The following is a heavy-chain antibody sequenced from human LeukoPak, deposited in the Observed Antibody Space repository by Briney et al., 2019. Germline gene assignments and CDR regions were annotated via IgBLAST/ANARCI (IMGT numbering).Heavy chain of an antibody. CDR2: IYASGST. Sequence: PSETLSLTCAVSGGSINSGSYYWSWIRQPAGKGLEWIGRIYASGSTHYNPSLKSRVTISVDTSKNQFSLKLSSVTAADTAVYYCARAEQWPLFDYWGQGTLVTVSS. CDR1: GGSINSGSYY. V-gene: IGHV4-61*02. CDR3: ARAEQWPLFDY. J-gene: IGHJ4*02. D-gene: IGHD6-19*01.